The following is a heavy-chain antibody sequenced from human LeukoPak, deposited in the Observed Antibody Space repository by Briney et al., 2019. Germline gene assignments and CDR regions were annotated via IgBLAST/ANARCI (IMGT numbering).Heavy chain of an antibody. CDR2: IYPDDPDT. Sequence: GESLKISCKASGYSFSDYWIGWVRQMPGRGLAWMGMIYPDDPDTRYSPSFQGQVTISADKSINTAFLQWSSLEASDTAMYYCAKSARGYCSSSSCFGYYGMDVWGQGTTVTVSS. CDR1: GYSFSDYW. J-gene: IGHJ6*02. CDR3: AKSARGYCSSSSCFGYYGMDV. V-gene: IGHV5-51*01. D-gene: IGHD2-2*01.